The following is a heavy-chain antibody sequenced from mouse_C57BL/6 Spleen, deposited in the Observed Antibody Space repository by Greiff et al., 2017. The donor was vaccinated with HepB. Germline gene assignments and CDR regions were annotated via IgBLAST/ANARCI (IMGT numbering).Heavy chain of an antibody. CDR2: IDPSDIYT. D-gene: IGHD1-1*01. V-gene: IGHV1-50*01. CDR3: ALYGSSYSWFAY. CDR1: GYTFTSYW. Sequence: QVQLQQPGAELVKPGASVKLSCKASGYTFTSYWMQWVKQRPGQGLEWIGEIDPSDIYTNYNQKFKGKATLTVDTSSSTAYMQLSSLTSEDSAVYYCALYGSSYSWFAYWGQGTLVTVSA. J-gene: IGHJ3*01.